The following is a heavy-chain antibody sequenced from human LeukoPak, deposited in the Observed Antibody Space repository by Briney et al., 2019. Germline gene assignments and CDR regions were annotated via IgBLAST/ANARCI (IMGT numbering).Heavy chain of an antibody. J-gene: IGHJ6*03. CDR2: INPKSGGT. CDR1: GYTFSDYY. Sequence: ASVKVSCKASGYTFSDYYMHWARQAPGHGLEWMGWINPKSGGTKYAQKFLGRVTMTRDTSISTAYMELSRLRSDDTAVYYCAREGHDPDYWYYYLDVWGKGTTVTVSS. CDR3: AREGHDPDYWYYYLDV. V-gene: IGHV1-2*02.